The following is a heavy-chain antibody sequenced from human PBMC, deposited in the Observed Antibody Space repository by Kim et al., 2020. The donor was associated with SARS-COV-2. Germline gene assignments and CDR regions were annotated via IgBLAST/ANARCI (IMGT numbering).Heavy chain of an antibody. Sequence: SETLSLTCTVSGSSIGIGYYWGWIRQFPGRGLEWVSSISHTGNTYYNPSLRSRVIISVDTSKREVSLNLTSVTAADTAMYYCARKVISSWFNFDVWGQGRMVTVSS. J-gene: IGHJ3*01. CDR2: ISHTGNT. CDR3: ARKVISSWFNFDV. CDR1: GSSIGIGYY. D-gene: IGHD2-21*01. V-gene: IGHV4-38-2*02.